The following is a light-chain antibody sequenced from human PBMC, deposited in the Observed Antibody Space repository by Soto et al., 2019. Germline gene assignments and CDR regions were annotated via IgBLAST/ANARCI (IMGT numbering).Light chain of an antibody. Sequence: EIVLTQSPDTLAVSPGELATLSCWASQSVSNNYLAWYQQKPGQAPRLLIYGASNRATGIPDRFSGSGSGTDFTLTISRLEPEDFAVYYCQQYGSSGTFGQGTKV. J-gene: IGKJ1*01. CDR1: QSVSNNY. CDR2: GAS. V-gene: IGKV3-20*01. CDR3: QQYGSSGT.